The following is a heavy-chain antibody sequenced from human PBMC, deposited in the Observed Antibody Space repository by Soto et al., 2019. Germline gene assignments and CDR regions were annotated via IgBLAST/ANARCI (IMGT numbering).Heavy chain of an antibody. J-gene: IGHJ3*02. CDR1: GGSISSSSYY. D-gene: IGHD6-13*01. CDR3: ARLPGGLAAAGDAFDI. CDR2: IYYSGST. Sequence: PSETLSLTCTVSGGSISSSSYYWGWIRQPPGKGLEWIGSIYYSGSTYYNPSLKSRVTISVDTSKNQFSLKLSSVTAADTAVYYCARLPGGLAAAGDAFDIWGQGTMVTVSS. V-gene: IGHV4-39*01.